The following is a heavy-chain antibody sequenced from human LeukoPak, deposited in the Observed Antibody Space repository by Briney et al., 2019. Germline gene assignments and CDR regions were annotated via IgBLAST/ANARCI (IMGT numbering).Heavy chain of an antibody. CDR1: GGTFSSYA. CDR2: IIPIFGTA. D-gene: IGHD4-23*01. J-gene: IGHJ4*02. CDR3: ARRWSTGDYFDY. Sequence: SVKVSCKASGGTFSSYAISWVRQAPGQGLEWMGGIIPIFGTANYAQKFQGRVTITTDESTSTAYMELSSLRSEDTAVYYCARRWSTGDYFDYWGQGTLVTVSS. V-gene: IGHV1-69*05.